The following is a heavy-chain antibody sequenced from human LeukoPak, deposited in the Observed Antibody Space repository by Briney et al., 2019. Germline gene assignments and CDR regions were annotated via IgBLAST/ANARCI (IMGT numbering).Heavy chain of an antibody. D-gene: IGHD3-10*01. J-gene: IGHJ4*02. CDR2: INTDGSTT. CDR1: GFTFSSYW. V-gene: IGHV3-74*01. Sequence: PGGSLRLSCAASGFTFSSYWMHWDRQAPGKGLVWVSLINTDGSTTTYADSVKGRFTISRDNAKNTLYLQMNSLRAEDTAVYYCASLPWGGGGSWSDYWGQGTLVTVSS. CDR3: ASLPWGGGGSWSDY.